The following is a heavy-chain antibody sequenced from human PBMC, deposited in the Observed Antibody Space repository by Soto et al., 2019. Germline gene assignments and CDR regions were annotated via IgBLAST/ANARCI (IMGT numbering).Heavy chain of an antibody. CDR3: ARDNRADYIVGLNWFDP. J-gene: IGHJ5*02. Sequence: VSVKVSCKASGYTFTSYAMHWVRQAPGQRLEWMGWINAGNGNTKYSQKFQGRVTITRDTSANTAYMELSSLRSEDTAVYYCARDNRADYIVGLNWFDPWGQGTLVTVSS. V-gene: IGHV1-3*01. CDR1: GYTFTSYA. D-gene: IGHD4-4*01. CDR2: INAGNGNT.